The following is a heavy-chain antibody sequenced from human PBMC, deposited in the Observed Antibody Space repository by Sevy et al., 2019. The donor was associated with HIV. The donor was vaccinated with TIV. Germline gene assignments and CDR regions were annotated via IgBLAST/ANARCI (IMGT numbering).Heavy chain of an antibody. Sequence: GGSLRLSCAASGFTFSSYWMSWVRQAPGKGLEWVANIKLDGSEKYYVDSVKGRFTISRDNAKNSLYLQMNSLRAEDTAVYYCARDCSSTSCLWGMDVWGLGTTVTVSS. CDR1: GFTFSSYW. J-gene: IGHJ6*02. CDR2: IKLDGSEK. V-gene: IGHV3-7*03. CDR3: ARDCSSTSCLWGMDV. D-gene: IGHD2-2*01.